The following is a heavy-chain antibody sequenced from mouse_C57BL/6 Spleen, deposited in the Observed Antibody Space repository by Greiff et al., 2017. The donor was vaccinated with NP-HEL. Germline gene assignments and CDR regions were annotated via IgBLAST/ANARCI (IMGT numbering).Heavy chain of an antibody. D-gene: IGHD3-1*01. CDR1: GFTFSSYG. Sequence: EVKLVESGGDLVKPGGSLKLSCAASGFTFSSYGMSWVRQTPDKRLEWVATISSGGSYTYYPDSVKGRFTISRDNAKNTLYLQMSSLKSEDTAMYYCARRAQNYAMDYWGQGTSVTVSS. CDR2: ISSGGSYT. J-gene: IGHJ4*01. V-gene: IGHV5-6*02. CDR3: ARRAQNYAMDY.